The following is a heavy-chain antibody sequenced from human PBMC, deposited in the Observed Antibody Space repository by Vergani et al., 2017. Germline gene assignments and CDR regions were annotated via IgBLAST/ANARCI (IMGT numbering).Heavy chain of an antibody. J-gene: IGHJ4*02. CDR2: INTNTGNP. CDR3: ARATIHYYGSGSYRGRYYFDY. CDR1: GYTFTSYA. Sequence: QMQLVQSGSELKKPGASVKVSCKASGYTFTSYAMNWVRQAPGQGLEWMGWINTNTGNPTYAQGFTGRFVFSLDTSVSTAYLQISSLKAEDTAVYYCARATIHYYGSGSYRGRYYFDYWGQGTLVTVSS. V-gene: IGHV7-4-1*02. D-gene: IGHD3-10*01.